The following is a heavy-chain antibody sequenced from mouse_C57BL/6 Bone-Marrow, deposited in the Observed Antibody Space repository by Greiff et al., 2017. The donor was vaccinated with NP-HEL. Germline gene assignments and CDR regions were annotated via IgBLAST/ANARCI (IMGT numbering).Heavy chain of an antibody. J-gene: IGHJ2*01. V-gene: IGHV14-4*01. CDR1: GFNIKDDY. Sequence: VQLQQSGAELVRPGASVKLSCTASGFNIKDDYMHWVKQRPEQGLEWIGWIDPENGDTEYASKVQGKATITADTSSNTAYLQLSSLTSEDTAVYYCTTWTPYYFDYWGQGTTLTVSS. CDR2: IDPENGDT. CDR3: TTWTPYYFDY.